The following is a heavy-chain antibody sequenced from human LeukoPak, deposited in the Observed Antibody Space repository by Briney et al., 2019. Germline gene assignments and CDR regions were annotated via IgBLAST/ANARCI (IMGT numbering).Heavy chain of an antibody. V-gene: IGHV3-48*03. CDR2: ISSSGTI. J-gene: IGHJ4*02. CDR3: ARAHNWKYGTFDY. CDR1: GFTFSSYE. D-gene: IGHD1-20*01. Sequence: GGSLRLSCAASGFTFSSYEMNWVRQAPGKGLEWVSYISSSGTIYYADSVKGRFTISRDNAKNTLYLQMNSLRAEDTAVYYCARAHNWKYGTFDYWGQGTLVTVSS.